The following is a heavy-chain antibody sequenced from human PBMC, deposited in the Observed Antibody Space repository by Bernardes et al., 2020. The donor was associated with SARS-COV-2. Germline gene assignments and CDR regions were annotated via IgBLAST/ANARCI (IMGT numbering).Heavy chain of an antibody. V-gene: IGHV3-72*01. Sequence: GGSLRLSCAASGFTFSDHYMDWIRQAPGKGLEWAARIRAKANGYTTEYAASVKGRFTISRDDSKNLVFLQMNSLKTEDSAVYYCVRVSVGAPYKYLDYWGQGTLVTVSS. CDR1: GFTFSDHY. D-gene: IGHD1-26*01. J-gene: IGHJ4*02. CDR3: VRVSVGAPYKYLDY. CDR2: IRAKANGYTT.